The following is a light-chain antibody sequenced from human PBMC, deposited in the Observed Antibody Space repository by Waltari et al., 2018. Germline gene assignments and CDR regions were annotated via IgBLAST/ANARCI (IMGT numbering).Light chain of an antibody. J-gene: IGKJ4*01. V-gene: IGKV3-15*01. Sequence: EIVVTQSPATLSVSPGERVTLSCRASQNVGTSLAWYQQKPGQTPGLLIFGAYFRASGVPARFSGSGSGTDCTLAISSLQSEDFAVYYCQQYEDWPRHSFGGGTKVQIE. CDR3: QQYEDWPRHS. CDR2: GAY. CDR1: QNVGTS.